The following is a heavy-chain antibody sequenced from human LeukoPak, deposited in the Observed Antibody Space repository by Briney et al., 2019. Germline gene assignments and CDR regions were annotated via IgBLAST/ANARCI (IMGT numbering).Heavy chain of an antibody. V-gene: IGHV4-31*03. CDR3: ARGGRGWFGELLFDY. CDR1: GGSISSGGYS. J-gene: IGHJ4*02. CDR2: IYYSGST. Sequence: PSETLSLTCSVSGGSISSGGYSWNWIRQHPGKGLEWIGYIYYSGSTYYNPSLKSRVTISVDTSKNQFSLKLSSVTAADTAVYYCARGGRGWFGELLFDYWGQGTLVTVSS. D-gene: IGHD3-10*01.